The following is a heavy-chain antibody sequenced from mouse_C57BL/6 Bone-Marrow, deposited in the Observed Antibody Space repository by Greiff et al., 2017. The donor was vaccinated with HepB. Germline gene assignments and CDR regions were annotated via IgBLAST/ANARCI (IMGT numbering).Heavy chain of an antibody. Sequence: QVQLQQSGAELVKPGASVKLSCKASGYTFTSYWMQWVKQRPGQGLEWIGEIDPSDSYTNYNQKFKGKATLTVDTSSSTAYMQLSSLTSEDSAVYYCARGRLNILFAYWGQGTLVTVSA. CDR3: ARGRLNILFAY. CDR2: IDPSDSYT. V-gene: IGHV1-50*01. CDR1: GYTFTSYW. D-gene: IGHD3-2*02. J-gene: IGHJ3*01.